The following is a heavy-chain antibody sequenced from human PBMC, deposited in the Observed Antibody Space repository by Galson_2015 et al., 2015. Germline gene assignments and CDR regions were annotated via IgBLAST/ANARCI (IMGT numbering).Heavy chain of an antibody. J-gene: IGHJ4*02. D-gene: IGHD6-13*01. V-gene: IGHV3-21*01. CDR2: ISSSSSYI. CDR3: ARGEAAGTWDNKNFDY. Sequence: SLRLSCAASGFTFSSYSMNWVRQAPGKGLEWVSSISSSSSYIYYADSVKGRFTISRDNAKNSLYLQMNSLRAEDTAVYYCARGEAAGTWDNKNFDYWGQGTLVTVSS. CDR1: GFTFSSYS.